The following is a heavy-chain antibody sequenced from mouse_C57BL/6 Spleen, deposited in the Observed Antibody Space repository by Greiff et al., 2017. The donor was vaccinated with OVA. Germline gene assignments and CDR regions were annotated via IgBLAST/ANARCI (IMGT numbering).Heavy chain of an antibody. CDR2: IYPGSGST. J-gene: IGHJ4*01. V-gene: IGHV1-55*01. Sequence: VQLQQSGAELVKPGASVKMSCKASGYTFTSYWITWVKQRPGQGLEWIGDIYPGSGSTNYNEKFKSKATLTVDTSSSTAYMKLSSLTSEDSAVYYCARSGHDAMDYWGQGTSVTVSS. D-gene: IGHD6-1*01. CDR1: GYTFTSYW. CDR3: ARSGHDAMDY.